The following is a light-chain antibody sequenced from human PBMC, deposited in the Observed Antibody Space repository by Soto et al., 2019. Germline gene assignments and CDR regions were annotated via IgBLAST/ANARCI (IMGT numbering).Light chain of an antibody. CDR3: SSYAGRNNQV. J-gene: IGLJ1*01. CDR2: EVS. V-gene: IGLV2-8*01. Sequence: QSALTQPPSASGSPGQSVTISCTGTSSDVGGYNYVSWYQQHPGRAPKLMIYEVSKRPSGVPDRFSGYKSGDTASQTVSGLQTGDEADYSYSSYAGRNNQVLGTRTKLTLL. CDR1: SSDVGGYNY.